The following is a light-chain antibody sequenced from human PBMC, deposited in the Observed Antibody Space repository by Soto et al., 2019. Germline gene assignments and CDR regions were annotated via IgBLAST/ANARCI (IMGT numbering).Light chain of an antibody. CDR1: QAIDQS. V-gene: IGKV1-27*01. J-gene: IGKJ3*01. CDR2: AAS. Sequence: DIQMTQSPSSLSASVGDRVTITCRSSQAIDQSVAWYQQKPGQVPKILSYAASTLHSGVQSRLRSSGSGTHFTLAIAGLQPEDGATYFCQEHNGDLQVGFGPGTTVDV. CDR3: QEHNGDLQVG.